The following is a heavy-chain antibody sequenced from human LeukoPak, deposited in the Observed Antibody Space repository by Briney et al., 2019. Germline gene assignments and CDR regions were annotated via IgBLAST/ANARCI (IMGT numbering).Heavy chain of an antibody. J-gene: IGHJ5*02. V-gene: IGHV3-30*02. D-gene: IGHD4-17*01. CDR3: GYCDYRAPNWFDP. CDR2: IRYDGSNK. CDR1: GFTFSSYG. Sequence: GGSLRLSCAASGFTFSSYGMHWVRQAPGKGLEWVAFIRYDGSNKYYADSVKGRFTISRDNSKNTLYLQMNSLRAEDTAVYYCGYCDYRAPNWFDPWGQGTLVTVSS.